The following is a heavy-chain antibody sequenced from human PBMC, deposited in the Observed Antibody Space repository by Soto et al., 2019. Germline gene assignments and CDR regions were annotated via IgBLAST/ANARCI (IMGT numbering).Heavy chain of an antibody. CDR1: GGSISSYY. CDR3: ATLIGDFDY. CDR2: IYYSGST. Sequence: SETLSLTCSVSGGSISSYYWSWIRQPPGKGLEWIGYIYYSGSTNYNPSLKSRVTISVDTSKNQFSLKLSSVTAADTAVYYCATLIGDFDYWGKGTLVTVSS. J-gene: IGHJ4*02. D-gene: IGHD3-16*01. V-gene: IGHV4-59*01.